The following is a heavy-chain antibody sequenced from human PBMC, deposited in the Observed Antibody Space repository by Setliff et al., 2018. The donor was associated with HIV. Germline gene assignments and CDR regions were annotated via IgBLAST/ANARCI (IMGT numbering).Heavy chain of an antibody. Sequence: ASVKVSCKASGYTFTSYGMSWVRQAPGQGLEGMGWINTYTGNPTYAQDFTGRFVFSLDTSVSTAYLEISSLKAEDIAVYYCARDGYFYDSSGHLAYYFDYWGQGTLVTVSS. V-gene: IGHV7-4-1*02. J-gene: IGHJ4*02. CDR2: INTYTGNP. CDR3: ARDGYFYDSSGHLAYYFDY. CDR1: GYTFTSYG. D-gene: IGHD3-22*01.